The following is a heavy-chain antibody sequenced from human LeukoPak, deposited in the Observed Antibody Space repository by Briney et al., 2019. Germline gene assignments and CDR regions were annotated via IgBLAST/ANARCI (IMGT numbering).Heavy chain of an antibody. Sequence: GGSLRLSCSASGFTFSSYDMSWVRQAPGKGLEWVSSFSGSGDRTIYADSVRGRLTISRDKSKNTLYLQMSSLRVEDTAVYYCAKVPQPDHYFDYWGQGSLVTVSS. J-gene: IGHJ4*02. CDR1: GFTFSSYD. V-gene: IGHV3-23*01. CDR2: FSGSGDRT. CDR3: AKVPQPDHYFDY.